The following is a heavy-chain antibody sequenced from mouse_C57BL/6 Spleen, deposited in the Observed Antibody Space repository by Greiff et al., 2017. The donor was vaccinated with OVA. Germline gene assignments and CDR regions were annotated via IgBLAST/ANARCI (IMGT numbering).Heavy chain of an antibody. J-gene: IGHJ1*03. CDR1: GYTFTSYG. CDR3: ARGATTVVNWYFDV. Sequence: QVQLQQSGAELARPGASVKLSCKASGYTFTSYGISWVKQRTGQGLEWIGEIYPRSGNTYYNEKFKGKATLTADKSSSTAYMELSSLTSEDSAVYFWARGATTVVNWYFDVWGTGTTVTVSS. V-gene: IGHV1-81*01. D-gene: IGHD1-1*01. CDR2: IYPRSGNT.